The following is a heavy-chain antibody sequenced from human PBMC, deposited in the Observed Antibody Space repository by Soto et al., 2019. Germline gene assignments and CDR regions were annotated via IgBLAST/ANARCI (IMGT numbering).Heavy chain of an antibody. CDR1: AFSFSTCA. CDR3: AKVGTYRYIYYFDH. Sequence: GGSLRLSCAASAFSFSTCAMSWVRQAPGKGLEWVSAISGSGGSTYFADSVKGRFTISRDNTKNTLYLQINSLRAEDTAVYYCAKVGTYRYIYYFDHWGQGTLVTVSS. J-gene: IGHJ4*02. D-gene: IGHD3-16*02. V-gene: IGHV3-23*01. CDR2: ISGSGGST.